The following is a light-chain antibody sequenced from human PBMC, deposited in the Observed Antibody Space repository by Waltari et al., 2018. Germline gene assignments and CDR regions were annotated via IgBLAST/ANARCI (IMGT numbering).Light chain of an antibody. CDR3: MQALQTPT. CDR2: LGS. J-gene: IGKJ4*01. CDR1: QSLLHSNGYNY. Sequence: DIVMTQSPLSLPVTPGEPASISCRSSQSLLHSNGYNYLDWYLQKPGQSPQLLSYLGSNPASGVPDRFSGSGSGTDFTLQISRVEAEDVGVYYCMQALQTPTFGGGTKVEIK. V-gene: IGKV2-28*01.